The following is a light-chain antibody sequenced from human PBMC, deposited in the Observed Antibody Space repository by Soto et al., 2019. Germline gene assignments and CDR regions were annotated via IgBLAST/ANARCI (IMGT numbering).Light chain of an antibody. J-gene: IGKJ2*01. CDR2: DSS. V-gene: IGKV1-5*01. CDR3: QQYNSDPYT. CDR1: QPISNW. Sequence: DIPMTQSPSKLSASVGDIVTISCRASQPISNWLDWYQQKPGKAPKLLIYDSSSLETGVPPRFSGTGSGTQYTLTISSLQPDDSATYYCQQYNSDPYTFGQGTKLQIK.